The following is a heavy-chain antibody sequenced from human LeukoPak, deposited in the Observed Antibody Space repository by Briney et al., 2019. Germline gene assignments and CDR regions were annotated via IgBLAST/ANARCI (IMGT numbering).Heavy chain of an antibody. CDR2: ISWNSGSI. CDR1: GFTFGDYA. D-gene: IGHD6-19*01. CDR3: AKDHSSGWYSGSFDY. V-gene: IGHV3-9*01. Sequence: GGSLRLSCAVSGFTFGDYAIPWVRQAPGKGLEWVSGISWNSGSIGYADSVKGRFTISRDNAKNSLYLQMNSLRGEDTALYYCAKDHSSGWYSGSFDYWGQGILVTVSS. J-gene: IGHJ4*02.